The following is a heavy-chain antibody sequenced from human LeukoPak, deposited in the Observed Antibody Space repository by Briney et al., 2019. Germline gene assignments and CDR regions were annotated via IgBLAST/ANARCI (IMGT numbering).Heavy chain of an antibody. Sequence: GGSLRLSCAASGFTVSSNYMSWVRQAPGKGLEWVSVIYSGGSTYYADSVKGRFTISRDNSKNTLYLQMNSLRVEDTAVYYCALSYGSGSYYLFDYWGQGTLVTVSS. CDR2: IYSGGST. CDR3: ALSYGSGSYYLFDY. V-gene: IGHV3-53*01. J-gene: IGHJ4*02. D-gene: IGHD3-10*01. CDR1: GFTVSSNY.